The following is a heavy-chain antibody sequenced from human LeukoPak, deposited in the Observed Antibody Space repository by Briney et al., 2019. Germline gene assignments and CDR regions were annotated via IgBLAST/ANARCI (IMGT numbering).Heavy chain of an antibody. D-gene: IGHD4/OR15-4a*01. CDR1: CVSINDVY. Sequence: SETLSVTFTVSCVSINDVYYPRVRQPPGKGLEWIGYIFSSGSTNSNPSLKSRVTISIDTSKNQFSLKLSSVTAAHTPVYYCVRRISLRRANYKYYVFDVWAQGILVTVSS. V-gene: IGHV4-4*08. J-gene: IGHJ4*02. CDR2: IFSSGST. CDR3: VRRISLRRANYKYYVFDV.